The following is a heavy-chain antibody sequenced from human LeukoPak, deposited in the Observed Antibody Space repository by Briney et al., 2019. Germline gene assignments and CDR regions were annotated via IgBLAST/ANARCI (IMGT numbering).Heavy chain of an antibody. CDR3: AKDRSLVVVIAILFDY. CDR2: ISGSGGST. J-gene: IGHJ4*02. Sequence: GGSLRLSCAASGFTFSSYAMSWVRQAPGKGLEWVSAISGSGGSTYYADSVKGRFTISRDNSKNTLYLQMNGLRAEDTAVYYCAKDRSLVVVIAILFDYWGQGTLVTVSS. CDR1: GFTFSSYA. D-gene: IGHD2-21*01. V-gene: IGHV3-23*01.